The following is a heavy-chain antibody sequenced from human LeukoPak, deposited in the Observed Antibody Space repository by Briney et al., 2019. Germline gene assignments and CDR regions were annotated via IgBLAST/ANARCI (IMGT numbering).Heavy chain of an antibody. V-gene: IGHV3-66*04. CDR2: IYSGGDT. CDR3: ARLLKRGVAFDL. Sequence: GGSLRLSCAASGFTFSDYYMSWIRQAPGKGLEWVSLIYSGGDTFYSDSVKGRFIFSRDTSKNTLSLHMNSLSAEDSGLYYCARLLKRGVAFDLWGQGTLVTVSS. CDR1: GFTFSDYY. D-gene: IGHD3-9*01. J-gene: IGHJ3*01.